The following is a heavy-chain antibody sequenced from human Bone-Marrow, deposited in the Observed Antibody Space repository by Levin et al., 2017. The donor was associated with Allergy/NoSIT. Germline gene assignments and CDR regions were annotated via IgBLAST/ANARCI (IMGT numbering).Heavy chain of an antibody. Sequence: GGSLRLSCAASGFTFSSYGMHWVRQAPGKGLEWVAVISYDGSNKYYADSVKGRFTISRDNSKNTLYLQMNSLRAEDTAVYYCAKRIEGYYYGSGSYDSFTYGMDVWGQGTTVTVSS. V-gene: IGHV3-30*18. CDR3: AKRIEGYYYGSGSYDSFTYGMDV. D-gene: IGHD3-10*01. CDR1: GFTFSSYG. J-gene: IGHJ6*02. CDR2: ISYDGSNK.